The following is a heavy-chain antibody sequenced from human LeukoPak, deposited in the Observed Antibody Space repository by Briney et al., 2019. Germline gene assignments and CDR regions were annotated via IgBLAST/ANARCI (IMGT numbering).Heavy chain of an antibody. J-gene: IGHJ4*02. CDR3: ARQTGSGLFILP. Sequence: SETLSLTCTVSGGSISSYYWSWIRQPPGKGLEWIGYIYYSGSTNYNPSLKSRVSISVDMSKNQFSLRLTSVTAADTAVYYCARQTGSGLFILPGGQGTLVTVSS. CDR2: IYYSGST. D-gene: IGHD3/OR15-3a*01. V-gene: IGHV4-59*08. CDR1: GGSISSYY.